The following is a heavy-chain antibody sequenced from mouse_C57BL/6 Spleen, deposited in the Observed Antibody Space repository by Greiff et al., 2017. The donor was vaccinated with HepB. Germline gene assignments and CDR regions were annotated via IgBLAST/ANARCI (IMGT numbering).Heavy chain of an antibody. CDR1: GFTFTDYY. D-gene: IGHD4-1*01. CDR3: ARYTGTFDY. Sequence: EVKVVESGGGLVQPGGSLSLSCAASGFTFTDYYMSWVRQPPGKALEWLGFIRNKANGYTTEYSASVKGRFTISRDNSQSILDLQMNALRAEDSATYYCARYTGTFDYWGQGTTLTVSS. J-gene: IGHJ2*01. CDR2: IRNKANGYTT. V-gene: IGHV7-3*01.